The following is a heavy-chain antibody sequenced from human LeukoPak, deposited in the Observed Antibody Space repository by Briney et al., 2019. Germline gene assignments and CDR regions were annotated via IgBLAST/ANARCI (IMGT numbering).Heavy chain of an antibody. V-gene: IGHV1-69*13. Sequence: SVKVSCKASGGTFSSYAISWVRQAPGQGLEWMGGIIPIFGTANYAQKFQGRVTITADESTSTAYMELSSLRSEDTAVYYCARVASGYCSSTSCYDYWGQGTLVTVSS. J-gene: IGHJ4*02. D-gene: IGHD2-2*01. CDR2: IIPIFGTA. CDR1: GGTFSSYA. CDR3: ARVASGYCSSTSCYDY.